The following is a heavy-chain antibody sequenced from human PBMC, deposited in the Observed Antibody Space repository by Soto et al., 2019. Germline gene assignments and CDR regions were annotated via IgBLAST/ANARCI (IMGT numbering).Heavy chain of an antibody. CDR1: GGTFSSYA. D-gene: IGHD2-15*01. V-gene: IGHV1-69*13. CDR2: IIPIFGTA. J-gene: IGHJ6*02. CDR3: SFVVAATHCYYGMDV. Sequence: SVKVSCKASGGTFSSYAISWVRQAPGQGLEWMGGIIPIFGTANYAQKFQGRVTITADESTSTAYMELSSLRSEDTAVYYCSFVVAATHCYYGMDVWGQGTTVTVSS.